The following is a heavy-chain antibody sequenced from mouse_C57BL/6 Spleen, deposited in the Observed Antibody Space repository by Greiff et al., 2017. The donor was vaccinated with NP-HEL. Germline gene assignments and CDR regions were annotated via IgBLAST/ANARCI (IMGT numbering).Heavy chain of an antibody. CDR3: ARSYDGYPYYFDY. V-gene: IGHV3-6*01. D-gene: IGHD2-3*01. CDR2: ISYDGSN. CDR1: GYSITSGYF. J-gene: IGHJ2*01. Sequence: ESGPGLVKPSQSLSITCSVTGYSITSGYFWNWIRKFPGNQLEWMGYISYDGSNNYNQSLKNRITITRDTSKNQFFLKLNSVTTEDTATYYCARSYDGYPYYFDYWGQGTTLTVSS.